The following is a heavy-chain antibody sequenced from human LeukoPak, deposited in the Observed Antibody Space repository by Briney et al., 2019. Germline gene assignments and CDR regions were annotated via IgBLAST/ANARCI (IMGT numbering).Heavy chain of an antibody. V-gene: IGHV3-33*01. Sequence: PGGSLRLSCTVSGFIFSNSGMHWVRRAPGKGLVWVAVVWFDGSKRYYADSVKGRFTISRDNYKHTLHLQMDSLRVEDTAMYFCARDFRRYSYGPVDYWGQGTLVTVSS. D-gene: IGHD5-18*01. J-gene: IGHJ4*02. CDR2: VWFDGSKR. CDR3: ARDFRRYSYGPVDY. CDR1: GFIFSNSG.